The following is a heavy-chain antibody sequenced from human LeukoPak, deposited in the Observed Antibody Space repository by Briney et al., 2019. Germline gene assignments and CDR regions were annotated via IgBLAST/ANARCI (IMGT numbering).Heavy chain of an antibody. Sequence: GGSLRLSCAASGFTFSDHYIDWVRQAPGKGLEWVGRSRNKANSHTTEYAASVKGRFTISRDDSENSLYLQMNSLKIADTAVYYCARNYYDSSAYYGDCWGQGTLVTVSS. J-gene: IGHJ4*02. CDR1: GFTFSDHY. D-gene: IGHD3-22*01. CDR3: ARNYYDSSAYYGDC. V-gene: IGHV3-72*01. CDR2: SRNKANSHTT.